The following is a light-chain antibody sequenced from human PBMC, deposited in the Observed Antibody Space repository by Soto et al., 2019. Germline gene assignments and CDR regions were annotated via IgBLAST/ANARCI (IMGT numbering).Light chain of an antibody. CDR2: KAI. CDR3: QQYNEYQYV. Sequence: DIQMTQSPSTLSASVGDRVTITCRASQSITTWLAWYQQKPGKAPKLPIYKAINLQRGVPSMFSGSGSATEFTLTISSLQPDDFGTYYCQQYNEYQYVFGHGTKQ. J-gene: IGKJ2*01. V-gene: IGKV1-5*03. CDR1: QSITTW.